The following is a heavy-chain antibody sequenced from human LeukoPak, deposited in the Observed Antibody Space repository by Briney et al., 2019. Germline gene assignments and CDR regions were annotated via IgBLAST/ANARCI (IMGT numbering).Heavy chain of an antibody. D-gene: IGHD3-22*01. Sequence: SDTPSLICIVSCVPITSDYWTWLREPRGGAGEWFGHLYYCEDTNYDTSLTSRATISADTSKDQVSLTLTSVTAADPAVYYCARRTYGYESGYYYGRGWFDPWGQGTLVTVSS. V-gene: IGHV4-59*08. CDR1: CVPITSDY. CDR3: ARRTYGYESGYYYGRGWFDP. CDR2: LYYCEDT. J-gene: IGHJ5*02.